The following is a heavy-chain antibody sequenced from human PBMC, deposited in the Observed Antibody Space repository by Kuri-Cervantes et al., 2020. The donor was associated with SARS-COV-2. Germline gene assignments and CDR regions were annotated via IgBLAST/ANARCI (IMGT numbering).Heavy chain of an antibody. Sequence: GGSLRLSCAASGFTVSSNYMCWVRQAPGKGLVWVSVTYSGGSTYYADSVKGRFTISRDNSKNTLYLQMNSLRAEDTAVYYCARERGLRGWFDPWGQGTLVTVSS. CDR3: ARERGLRGWFDP. V-gene: IGHV3-53*01. CDR1: GFTVSSNY. CDR2: TYSGGST. J-gene: IGHJ5*02.